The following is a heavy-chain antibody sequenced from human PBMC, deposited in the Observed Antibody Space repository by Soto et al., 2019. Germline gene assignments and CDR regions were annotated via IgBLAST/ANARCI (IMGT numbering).Heavy chain of an antibody. CDR3: ARGDGYDPYSYFAS. D-gene: IGHD5-12*01. CDR2: ISGSGGST. V-gene: IGHV3-23*01. J-gene: IGHJ4*02. CDR1: GFTFSNYA. Sequence: GGSLRLSCAASGFTFSNYAMTWVRQAPGKGLEWVSAISGSGGSTYYADSVKGRFTISRDNSKNTLYLQMNSLRADDTAVYYCARGDGYDPYSYFASWGQGILVTVSS.